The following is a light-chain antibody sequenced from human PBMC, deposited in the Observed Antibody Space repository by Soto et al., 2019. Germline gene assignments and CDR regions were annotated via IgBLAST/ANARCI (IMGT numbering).Light chain of an antibody. J-gene: IGKJ4*01. V-gene: IGKV1-5*01. Sequence: DIQMTPSPSTLSASVGDRVTITCRASQSISSWLAWYQQKPGKAPKLLIYDASSLESGVPSRFSGSGSGTEFTLTISSLQPDDFATYYCQQYNSYWLTFGGGTKVDIK. CDR1: QSISSW. CDR3: QQYNSYWLT. CDR2: DAS.